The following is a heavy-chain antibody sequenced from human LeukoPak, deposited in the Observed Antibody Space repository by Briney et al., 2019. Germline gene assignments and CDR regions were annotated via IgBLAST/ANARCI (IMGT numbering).Heavy chain of an antibody. CDR1: GGSIGSGGYS. CDR2: IYHSGST. V-gene: IGHV4-30-2*01. Sequence: SQTLSLTCAVSGGSIGSGGYSWSWIRQPPGKGLEWIGYIYHSGSTYYNPSLKSRVTISVDRSKNQFSLKLSSVTAADTAVFYCSSGYYPYYFDYWGQGTLVTVSS. J-gene: IGHJ4*02. CDR3: SSGYYPYYFDY. D-gene: IGHD3-22*01.